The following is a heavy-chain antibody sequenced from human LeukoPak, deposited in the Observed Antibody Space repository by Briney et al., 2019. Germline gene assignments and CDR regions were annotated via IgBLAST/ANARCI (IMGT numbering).Heavy chain of an antibody. D-gene: IGHD2-15*01. CDR2: IYTSGST. CDR1: GGSISSYY. V-gene: IGHV4-4*07. CDR3: ARGYCSGGGCYGLVAFDI. Sequence: SETLSLTCTVSGGSISSYYWSWIRQPAGKGLEWIGRIYTSGSTNYNPSLKSRVTMSVDTSKNQFSLKLSSVTAADTAVYYCARGYCSGGGCYGLVAFDIWGQGTMVTVSS. J-gene: IGHJ3*02.